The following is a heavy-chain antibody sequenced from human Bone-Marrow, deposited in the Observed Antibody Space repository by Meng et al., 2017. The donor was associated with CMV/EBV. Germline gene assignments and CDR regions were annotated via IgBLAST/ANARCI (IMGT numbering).Heavy chain of an antibody. J-gene: IGHJ4*02. CDR3: ARLRFLEWLSL. CDR1: TYTLAGYA. CDR2: INTGGEKR. Sequence: GESLKISCADSTYTLAGYALSWVRQVPGKGLEWLSSINTGGEKRYYADSVKGRFTISRDHSKSTLYLQMNSLRAEDTAVYYCARLRFLEWLSLWGQGTLVTVSS. D-gene: IGHD3-3*01. V-gene: IGHV3-23*01.